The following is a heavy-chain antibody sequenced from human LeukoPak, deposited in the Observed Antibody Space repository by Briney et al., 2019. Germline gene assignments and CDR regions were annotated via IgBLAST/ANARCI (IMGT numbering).Heavy chain of an antibody. Sequence: SETLSLTCTVSGGSISSSSYYWGWIRQPPGKGLEWIGSIYYSGSTYYNPSLKSRVTISVDTSKNQFSLKLSSVTAADTAVYYCARVDSSGYYGYYYYYMDVWGKGTTVTVSS. J-gene: IGHJ6*03. D-gene: IGHD3-22*01. CDR2: IYYSGST. V-gene: IGHV4-39*07. CDR1: GGSISSSSYY. CDR3: ARVDSSGYYGYYYYYMDV.